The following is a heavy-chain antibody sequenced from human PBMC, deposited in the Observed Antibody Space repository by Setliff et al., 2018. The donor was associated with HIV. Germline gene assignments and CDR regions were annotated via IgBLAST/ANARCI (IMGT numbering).Heavy chain of an antibody. CDR3: AVTDIVVVPAAMREYYFDY. V-gene: IGHV4-34*01. CDR1: GGSFSGYY. D-gene: IGHD2-2*01. Sequence: PSETLSLTCAVYGGSFSGYYWSWIRQPPGKGLEWIGEINHSGSTNYNPSLKSRVTISVDTSKNQFSLKLSSVTAADTAVCYCAVTDIVVVPAAMREYYFDYWGQGTLVTVSS. J-gene: IGHJ4*02. CDR2: INHSGST.